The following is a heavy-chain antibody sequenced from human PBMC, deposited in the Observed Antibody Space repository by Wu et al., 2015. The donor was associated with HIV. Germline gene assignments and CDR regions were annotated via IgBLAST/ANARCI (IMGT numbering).Heavy chain of an antibody. CDR2: INPSGGST. V-gene: IGHV1-46*02. Sequence: QVQLVQSGAEVKKPAASVKVSCKASGYTFNSYYIHWVRQAPGQGLEWIGIINPSGGSTTYAQKFQGRVTMTMDTSTGTVYMDLSSLRSEDTAVYYCARDHQGRRDVWGQGTTGHRLL. CDR1: GYTFNSYY. J-gene: IGHJ6*02. D-gene: IGHD2-2*01. CDR3: ARDHQGRRDV.